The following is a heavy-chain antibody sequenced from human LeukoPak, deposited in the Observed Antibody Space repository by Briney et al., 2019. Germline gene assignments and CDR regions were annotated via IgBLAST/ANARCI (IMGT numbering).Heavy chain of an antibody. V-gene: IGHV4-38-2*02. CDR1: GYSISSGYY. CDR2: IYHSGST. CDR3: ARGTKITIFGVVIMRPDPRFDY. D-gene: IGHD3-3*01. J-gene: IGHJ4*02. Sequence: PSETLSLTCTVSGYSISSGYYWGWIRQPPGNGLEWIGSIYHSGSTYYNPSLKSRVTISVDTSKNQFSLKLSSVTAADTAVYYCARGTKITIFGVVIMRPDPRFDYWGQGTLVTVSS.